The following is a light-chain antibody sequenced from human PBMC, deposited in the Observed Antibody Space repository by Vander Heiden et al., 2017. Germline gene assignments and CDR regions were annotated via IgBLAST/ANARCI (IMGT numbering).Light chain of an antibody. J-gene: IGKJ1*01. V-gene: IGKV3-15*01. CDR3: QQENYCPGT. CDR2: GAS. CDR1: QSVSSN. Sequence: MTQSPATLSVSPGERATLSCRASQSVSSNLAWYQQKPGQAPRLLIYGASTRATGSPARFSGSGSGTEFTLTISSLQSEDFAVYYCQQENYCPGTFGQGTMVEIK.